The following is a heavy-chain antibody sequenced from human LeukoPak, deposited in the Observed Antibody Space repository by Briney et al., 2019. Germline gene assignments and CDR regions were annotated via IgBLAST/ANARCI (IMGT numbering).Heavy chain of an antibody. Sequence: GGSLTLSCAASGFTFSSYGMHWVRQAPGKGLEWVAVIWYDGSNKYYADSVKGRFTISRDNSKNTLYLQMNSLRAEDTAVYYCARASARLYYYDSSGYWGYFDYWGQGTLVTVSS. CDR2: IWYDGSNK. CDR3: ARASARLYYYDSSGYWGYFDY. CDR1: GFTFSSYG. D-gene: IGHD3-22*01. V-gene: IGHV3-33*01. J-gene: IGHJ4*02.